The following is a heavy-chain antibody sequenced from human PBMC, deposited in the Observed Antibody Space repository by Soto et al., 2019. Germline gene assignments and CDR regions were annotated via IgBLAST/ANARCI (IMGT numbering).Heavy chain of an antibody. V-gene: IGHV1-18*01. CDR3: ARDRPPRGYSYGSHFDY. D-gene: IGHD5-18*01. J-gene: IGHJ4*02. CDR2: ISAYNGNT. CDR1: GYTFSSYC. Sequence: ASVKVSCKAPGYTFSSYCISWVREAPGQGLEWMGWISAYNGNTNYAQKLQGRVTMTTDTSTSTAYMELRSLRSDDTAVYYCARDRPPRGYSYGSHFDYWGQGTRVTVSS.